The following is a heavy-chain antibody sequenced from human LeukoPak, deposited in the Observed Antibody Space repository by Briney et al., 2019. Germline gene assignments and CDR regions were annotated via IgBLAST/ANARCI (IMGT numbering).Heavy chain of an antibody. J-gene: IGHJ6*03. CDR3: ARELAEIAAAIRGYYYYYMDV. Sequence: PETLSLTCTVSGGSISSSSYYWGWIRQPPGKWPEWLVSIYYSGSTYYNPSLKSRVTISVDTSKNQFSLKLGSVTAADTAVYYCARELAEIAAAIRGYYYYYMDVWGKGTTVTVSS. D-gene: IGHD6-13*01. V-gene: IGHV4-39*01. CDR2: IYYSGST. CDR1: GGSISSSSYY.